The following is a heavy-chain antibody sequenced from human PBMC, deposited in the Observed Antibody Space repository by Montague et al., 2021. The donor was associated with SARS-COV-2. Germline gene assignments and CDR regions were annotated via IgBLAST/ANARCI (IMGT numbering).Heavy chain of an antibody. J-gene: IGHJ4*02. V-gene: IGHV4-34*01. D-gene: IGHD3/OR15-3a*01. CDR1: GGAVRSHMYY. Sequence: SETLSLTCTVSGGAVRSHMYYWNWIRQPPGKGLEWIGEINHSGSTNYNPSLKSRVTMSVDTSKNQFSLKLSSVTAADTAVYYCARGARQGYGFRLGSFDSWGQGTLVTVSS. CDR3: ARGARQGYGFRLGSFDS. CDR2: INHSGST.